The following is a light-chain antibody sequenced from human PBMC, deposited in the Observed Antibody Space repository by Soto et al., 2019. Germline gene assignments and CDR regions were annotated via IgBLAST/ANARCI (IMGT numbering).Light chain of an antibody. J-gene: IGKJ4*01. V-gene: IGKV1-5*03. CDR2: RAS. CDR3: HRHETYPLA. Sequence: TQLTHPPSPLFASLEDRVSTTCRPSRDIGPWLAWFQQKPGRAPNLLIYRASTLARGVPSRFSGSGSGTEFTLTISSLQPDDFATYYCHRHETYPLAFGGGTKVDI. CDR1: RDIGPW.